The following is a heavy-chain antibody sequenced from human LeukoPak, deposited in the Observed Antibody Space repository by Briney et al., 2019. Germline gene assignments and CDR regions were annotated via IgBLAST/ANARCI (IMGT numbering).Heavy chain of an antibody. CDR2: IYTSGST. CDR3: ARAMYYDILTGLDAFDI. CDR1: GGSISSYY. D-gene: IGHD3-9*01. Sequence: PSETLSLTCTVSGGSISSYYWSWIRQPAGKGLEWIGRIYTSGSTNYNPSLKSRVTMSVDTSKNQFSLGLTSVTAADTAVYYCARAMYYDILTGLDAFDIWGQGTMVTVSS. V-gene: IGHV4-4*07. J-gene: IGHJ3*02.